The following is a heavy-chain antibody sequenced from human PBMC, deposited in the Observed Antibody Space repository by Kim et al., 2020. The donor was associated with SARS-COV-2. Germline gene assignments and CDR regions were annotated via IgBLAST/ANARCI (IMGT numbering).Heavy chain of an antibody. D-gene: IGHD3-22*01. CDR3: AKAPTYYYDSSGLVYFDY. Sequence: GGSLRLSCAASGFTFGDYAMHWVRQAPVKGLEWVSGISWNSGSIGYADSVKGRFTISRDNAKNSLYLQMNSLRAEDTALYYCAKAPTYYYDSSGLVYFDYWGQGTLVTVSS. CDR2: ISWNSGSI. V-gene: IGHV3-9*01. J-gene: IGHJ4*02. CDR1: GFTFGDYA.